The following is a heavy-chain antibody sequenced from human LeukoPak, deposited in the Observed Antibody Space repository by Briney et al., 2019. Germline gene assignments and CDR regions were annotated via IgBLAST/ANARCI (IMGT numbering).Heavy chain of an antibody. J-gene: IGHJ4*02. D-gene: IGHD3-16*01. V-gene: IGHV3-7*01. CDR2: IKQDGSEK. CDR1: GFTFSSYW. Sequence: GGSLRLSCAASGFTFSSYWMSWVRQAPGKGLEWVANIKQDGSEKYYVDSVKGRFTISRDNAKDSLYLQMNSLRAEDTAVYYCASARLGEAWDYWGQGTLVTVSS. CDR3: ASARLGEAWDY.